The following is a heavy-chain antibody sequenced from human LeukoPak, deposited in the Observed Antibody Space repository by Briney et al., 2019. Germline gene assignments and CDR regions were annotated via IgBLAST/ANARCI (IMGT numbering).Heavy chain of an antibody. J-gene: IGHJ4*02. Sequence: PGGSLRLSCAVSGITLSNYAMSWVRQAPGKGLEWVAGISGSGGGTHYADSVKGQFTISRDNPKNTLYLQMNNLRAGDTAVYFCAKRGVVIRVILVGFHKEAYYFDSWGQGALVTVSS. CDR1: GITLSNYA. CDR3: AKRGVVIRVILVGFHKEAYYFDS. D-gene: IGHD3-22*01. CDR2: ISGSGGGT. V-gene: IGHV3-23*01.